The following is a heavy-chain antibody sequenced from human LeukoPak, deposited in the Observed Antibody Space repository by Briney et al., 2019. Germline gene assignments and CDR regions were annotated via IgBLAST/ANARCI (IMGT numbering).Heavy chain of an antibody. J-gene: IGHJ5*02. CDR3: ARVIVVVPAATPNWFDP. D-gene: IGHD2-2*01. CDR2: IYYSGST. CDR1: GGSISSGDYY. Sequence: SETLSLTCTVSGGSISSGDYYWSWIRQPPGKGLEWIGYIYYSGSTYYNPSLKSRVTISVDTSKNQFSLKLSSVTAADTAVYYCARVIVVVPAATPNWFDPWGQGTLVTVSS. V-gene: IGHV4-30-4*01.